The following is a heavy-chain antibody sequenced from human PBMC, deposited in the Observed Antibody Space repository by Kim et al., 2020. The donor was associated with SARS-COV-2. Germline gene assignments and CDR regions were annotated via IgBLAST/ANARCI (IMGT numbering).Heavy chain of an antibody. CDR2: ISYDGSNK. D-gene: IGHD3-9*01. J-gene: IGHJ4*02. CDR1: GFTFSSYA. V-gene: IGHV3-30*04. Sequence: GGSLRLSCAASGFTFSSYAMHWVRQAPGKGLEWVAVISYDGSNKYYADSVKGRFTISRDNSKNTLYLQMNSLRAEDTAVYYCARGTSDYDILTGVDYWGQGTLVTVSS. CDR3: ARGTSDYDILTGVDY.